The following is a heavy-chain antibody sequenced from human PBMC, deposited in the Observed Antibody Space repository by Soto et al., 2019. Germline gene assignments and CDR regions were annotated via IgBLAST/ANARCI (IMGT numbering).Heavy chain of an antibody. D-gene: IGHD4-17*01. V-gene: IGHV3-30-3*01. CDR2: ISYDGSNK. Sequence: VGSLRLSCVGSGFTLSRHVMHWVSQAPGKGLERVAVISYDGSNKYYADSVKGRLTISRDNPKNTLYLQMNSLRAEDTALYYCAKDNSHYGGNFVFGYWGQGTLVTVSS. J-gene: IGHJ4*02. CDR3: AKDNSHYGGNFVFGY. CDR1: GFTLSRHV.